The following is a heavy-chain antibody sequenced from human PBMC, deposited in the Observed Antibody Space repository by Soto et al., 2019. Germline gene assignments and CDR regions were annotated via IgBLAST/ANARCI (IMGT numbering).Heavy chain of an antibody. CDR3: AKDGYSYGYPYYYYYMDV. J-gene: IGHJ6*03. CDR2: ISGSGGST. D-gene: IGHD5-18*01. Sequence: GGSLRLSCAASGFTFSSYAMSWVRQAPGKGLEWVSAISGSGGSTYYADSVKGRFTISRDNSKNTLYLQMNSLRAEDTAVYYCAKDGYSYGYPYYYYYMDVWGKGTTVTVSS. V-gene: IGHV3-23*01. CDR1: GFTFSSYA.